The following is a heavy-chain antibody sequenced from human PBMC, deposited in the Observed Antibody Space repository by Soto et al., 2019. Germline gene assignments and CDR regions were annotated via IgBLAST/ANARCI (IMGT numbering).Heavy chain of an antibody. CDR2: TYYRSKWYN. CDR1: GDSVSSNSAA. D-gene: IGHD6-13*01. V-gene: IGHV6-1*01. Sequence: SQTLSLTCAISGDSVSSNSAAWNWIRQSPSRGLEWLGRTYYRSKWYNDYAVSVKSRITINPDTSKNQFSLQLNSVTPEDTAVYYWARGASPSSWYGNYYYYGMDVWGQGTTVTVSS. CDR3: ARGASPSSWYGNYYYYGMDV. J-gene: IGHJ6*02.